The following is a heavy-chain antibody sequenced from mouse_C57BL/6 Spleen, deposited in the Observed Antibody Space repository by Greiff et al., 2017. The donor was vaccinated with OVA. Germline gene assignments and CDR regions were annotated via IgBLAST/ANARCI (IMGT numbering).Heavy chain of an antibody. V-gene: IGHV1-22*01. Sequence: VQLQQSGPELVKPGASVKMSCKASGYTFTDYNMHWVKQSHGKSLEWIGYINPNNGGTSYNQKFKGKATLTVNKSSSTAYMELRSLTSEDSAVYYCAGIYDYDKVFAYWGQGTLVTVSA. J-gene: IGHJ3*01. CDR1: GYTFTDYN. CDR3: AGIYDYDKVFAY. D-gene: IGHD2-4*01. CDR2: INPNNGGT.